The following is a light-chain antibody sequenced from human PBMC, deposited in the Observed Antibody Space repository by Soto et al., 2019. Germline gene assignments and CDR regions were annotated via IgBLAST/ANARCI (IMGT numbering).Light chain of an antibody. V-gene: IGKV2-28*01. J-gene: IGKJ1*01. CDR1: QSLLHSNGYNY. Sequence: DLVMTQSPLSLPVTPGEPASISCRSSQSLLHSNGYNYLGWYLQKPGQSPQLLIYLGSNRASGVPDRFSGSGSGTDFTLKISRVEAEDVGVYYCMQALQAWTFGQGTKVEIK. CDR2: LGS. CDR3: MQALQAWT.